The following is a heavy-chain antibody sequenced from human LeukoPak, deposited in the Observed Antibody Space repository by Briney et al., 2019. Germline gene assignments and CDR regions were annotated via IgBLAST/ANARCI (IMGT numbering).Heavy chain of an antibody. CDR1: EYTFTGYY. CDR2: INPNSGGT. V-gene: IGHV1-2*06. CDR3: ARGPPLKYCSNTNCKPTFDP. D-gene: IGHD2-2*01. J-gene: IGHJ5*02. Sequence: ASVKVSCKASEYTFTGYYMQWVRQAPGQGLEWMGRINPNSGGTNYAQQFQGRVTMTRDTSISTAYMELSRLRSDDTAVYYCARGPPLKYCSNTNCKPTFDPWVQGTLVTVSS.